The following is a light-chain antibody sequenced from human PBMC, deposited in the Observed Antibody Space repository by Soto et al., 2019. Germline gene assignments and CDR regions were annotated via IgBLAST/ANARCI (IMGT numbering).Light chain of an antibody. V-gene: IGLV2-14*01. J-gene: IGLJ3*02. Sequence: QSVLTQPASVSGSPGQSIAISCTGTSSDVGGYNYVSWYQQHPGKTPNLMIYDVSNRPSGVSNCFSGSKSGNTASLTISGLQAEDEADYYCSSYTSSSTWVFGGGTKLTVL. CDR3: SSYTSSSTWV. CDR1: SSDVGGYNY. CDR2: DVS.